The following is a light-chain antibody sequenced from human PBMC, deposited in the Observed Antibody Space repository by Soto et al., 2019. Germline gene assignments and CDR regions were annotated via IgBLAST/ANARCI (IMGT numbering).Light chain of an antibody. CDR2: GAS. CDR1: QRLDTF. Sequence: VLTQSPGTLSLSPGERATLSCRASQRLDTFLAWYQQKPGQAPRLLIYGASSRATGIPDRFSGSGSGTDFTLTISRLEPEDFVVYYCQQYGSSPTTFGQGTRLEIK. V-gene: IGKV3-20*01. CDR3: QQYGSSPTT. J-gene: IGKJ5*01.